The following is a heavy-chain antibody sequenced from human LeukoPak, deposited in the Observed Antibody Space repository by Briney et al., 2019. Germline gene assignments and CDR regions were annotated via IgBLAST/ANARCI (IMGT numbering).Heavy chain of an antibody. D-gene: IGHD6-13*01. CDR2: IYPGDSDT. CDR3: ARTLQIAAAGTHSYYMDV. J-gene: IGHJ6*03. V-gene: IGHV5-51*01. CDR1: GYSFTSYW. Sequence: GESLKISCKGSGYSFTSYWIGWVRQMPGKGLEWMGIIYPGDSDTRYSPSFQGQVTISADKSISTAYLQWSSLKASDTAMYYCARTLQIAAAGTHSYYMDVWGKGTTVTVSS.